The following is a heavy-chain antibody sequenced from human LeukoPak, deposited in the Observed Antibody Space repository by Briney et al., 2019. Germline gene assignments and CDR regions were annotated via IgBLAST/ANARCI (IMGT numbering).Heavy chain of an antibody. CDR2: IYYSGST. V-gene: IGHV4-39*07. Sequence: SETLSLTCTVSGDSISTSNSYWGWIRQPPGKGLEWIGSIYYSGSTYYNPSLKSRVTISVDTSKNQFSLKLSSVTAADTAVYYCARETSYGGDFDYWGQGTLVTVSS. D-gene: IGHD4-17*01. CDR1: GDSISTSNSY. CDR3: ARETSYGGDFDY. J-gene: IGHJ4*02.